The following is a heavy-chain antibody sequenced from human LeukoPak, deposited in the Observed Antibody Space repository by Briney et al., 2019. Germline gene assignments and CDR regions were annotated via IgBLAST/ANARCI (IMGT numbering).Heavy chain of an antibody. J-gene: IGHJ4*02. Sequence: WETLSLTCSVSGDSISSDYWSWIRQLAGKGLEWIGRIYTTGSTNYNPSLKSRVTMSVDMSKNQFSLKLSSVTAADTAEYYCAIASGYWAQGTLVTVSS. CDR2: IYTTGST. CDR1: GDSISSDY. D-gene: IGHD6-19*01. V-gene: IGHV4-4*07. CDR3: AIASGY.